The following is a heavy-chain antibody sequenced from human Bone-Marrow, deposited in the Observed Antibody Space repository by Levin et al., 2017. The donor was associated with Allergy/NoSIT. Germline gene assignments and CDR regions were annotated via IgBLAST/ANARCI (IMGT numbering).Heavy chain of an antibody. CDR2: IYYSGNT. CDR3: ARIAGCSSPFDY. J-gene: IGHJ4*02. D-gene: IGHD6-6*01. V-gene: IGHV4-39*07. Sequence: SQTLSLTCTVSLDSFTTGIYYWSWIRQPPGKGLEWIGSIYYSGNTYYNPSLKSRVTISIDTSKNQFSLHLTSATAADTARCFCARIAGCSSPFDYWGQGPLLAVSS. CDR1: LDSFTTGIYY.